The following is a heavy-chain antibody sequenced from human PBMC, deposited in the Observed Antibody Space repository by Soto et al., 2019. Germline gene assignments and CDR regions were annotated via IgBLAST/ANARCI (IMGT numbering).Heavy chain of an antibody. CDR3: ARVHPGLWFGDAEYYGMDV. J-gene: IGHJ6*02. D-gene: IGHD3-10*01. Sequence: GGSLRLSCAASGFTFSSYAMSWVRQAPGKGLEWVSAISGSGGSTYYADSVKGRFTISRDNSKNTLYLQMNSLRAEDTAVYYCARVHPGLWFGDAEYYGMDVWGQGTTVTVSS. CDR2: ISGSGGST. CDR1: GFTFSSYA. V-gene: IGHV3-23*01.